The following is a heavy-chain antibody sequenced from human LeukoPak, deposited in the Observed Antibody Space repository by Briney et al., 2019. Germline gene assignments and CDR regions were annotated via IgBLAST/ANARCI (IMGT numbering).Heavy chain of an antibody. Sequence: SVKVSCKASGGTFSSYAISWVRQAPGQGLEWMGRIIPIFGTANYAQKFQGRVTITTDESTSTAYMELSSLRSEDTAVYSCARIRYYYDSSGYYFFWFDPWGQGTLVTVSS. V-gene: IGHV1-69*05. CDR1: GGTFSSYA. D-gene: IGHD3-22*01. J-gene: IGHJ5*02. CDR3: ARIRYYYDSSGYYFFWFDP. CDR2: IIPIFGTA.